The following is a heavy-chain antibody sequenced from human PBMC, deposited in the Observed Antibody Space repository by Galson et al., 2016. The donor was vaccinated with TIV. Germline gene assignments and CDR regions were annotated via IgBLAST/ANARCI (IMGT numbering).Heavy chain of an antibody. J-gene: IGHJ3*01. CDR1: GGSFTNYY. D-gene: IGHD5-24*01. CDR3: ARAMASISSHAFDV. Sequence: SETLSLTCTVSGGSFTNYYWTWIRQSPGKGLEWIGYVYSSGSTNYNPSLKSRVTLSLDTSRSQFSLKLWSVTAADTAVYYGARAMASISSHAFDVWGQGTMVTVSS. V-gene: IGHV4-59*13. CDR2: VYSSGST.